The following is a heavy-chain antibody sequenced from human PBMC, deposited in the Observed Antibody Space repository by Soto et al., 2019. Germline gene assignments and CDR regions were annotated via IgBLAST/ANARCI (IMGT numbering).Heavy chain of an antibody. CDR2: IYYSGST. Sequence: PSETLSLTCTVSGGSISSYYWSWIRQPPGKGLEWIGYIYYSGSTNYNPSLKSRVTISVDTSKNQFSLKLSSLRSEDTAVYYCAADTYSSSWWGQGTLVTVSS. J-gene: IGHJ4*02. D-gene: IGHD6-13*01. CDR1: GGSISSYY. V-gene: IGHV4-59*12. CDR3: AADTYSSSW.